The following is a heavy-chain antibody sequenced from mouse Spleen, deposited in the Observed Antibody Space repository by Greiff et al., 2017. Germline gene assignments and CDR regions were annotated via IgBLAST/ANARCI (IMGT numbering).Heavy chain of an antibody. Sequence: EVKLVESVAELVRPGASVKLSCTASGFNIKNTYMHWVKQRPEQGLEWIGRIDPANGNTKYAPKFQGKATITADTSSNTAYLQLSSLTSEDTAIYYCARRYDYEDYFDYWGQGTTLTVSS. V-gene: IGHV14-3*01. CDR2: IDPANGNT. D-gene: IGHD2-4*01. CDR1: GFNIKNTY. J-gene: IGHJ2*01. CDR3: ARRYDYEDYFDY.